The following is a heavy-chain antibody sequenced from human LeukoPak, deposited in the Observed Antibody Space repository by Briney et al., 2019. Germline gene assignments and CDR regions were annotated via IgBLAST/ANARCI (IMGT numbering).Heavy chain of an antibody. J-gene: IGHJ3*02. D-gene: IGHD5-24*01. CDR2: LTDSGGTT. Sequence: GGSLRLSCVASGLTFSSYAMGWVRQAPGKRPEWVSSLTDSGGTTYYVDSVKGRFTISRDNSKNTLYLHMNSLRAEDTAMYYCAKKRDAFDIWGQGTVVAVSS. CDR1: GLTFSSYA. V-gene: IGHV3-23*01. CDR3: AKKRDAFDI.